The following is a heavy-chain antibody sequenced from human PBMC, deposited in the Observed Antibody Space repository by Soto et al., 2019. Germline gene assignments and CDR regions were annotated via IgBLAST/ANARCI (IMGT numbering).Heavy chain of an antibody. J-gene: IGHJ6*01. CDR1: VFNFSVYP. Sequence: WASLILVCDRRVFNFSVYPIDRVGQASGRGLDWVDRIRSRANNFATASGESVRGRFTFFRDDLKNTAYLQMKRLRTEDTAPYYCARGKGSSIGDYYDFGMDFWGQGTPFTVSS. V-gene: IGHV3-73*01. CDR3: ARGKGSSIGDYYDFGMDF. CDR2: IRSRANNFAT. D-gene: IGHD1-26*01.